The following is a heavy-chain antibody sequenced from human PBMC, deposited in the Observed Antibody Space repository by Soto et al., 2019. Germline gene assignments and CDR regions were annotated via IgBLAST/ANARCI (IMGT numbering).Heavy chain of an antibody. Sequence: SETLSLTCAVYGGSFSGYYWSWIRQPPGKGLEWIGEINHSGSTNYNPSLKSRVTISVDTSKNQFSLKLSSVTAADTAVYYCARGRRGAGYSGYDSSHSWFDPWGQGTLVTVSS. CDR3: ARGRRGAGYSGYDSSHSWFDP. D-gene: IGHD5-12*01. J-gene: IGHJ5*02. V-gene: IGHV4-34*01. CDR2: INHSGST. CDR1: GGSFSGYY.